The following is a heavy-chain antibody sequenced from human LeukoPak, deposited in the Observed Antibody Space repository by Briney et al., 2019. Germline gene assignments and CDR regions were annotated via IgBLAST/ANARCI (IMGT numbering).Heavy chain of an antibody. CDR3: YYYDSSGFYPQTKIDY. CDR2: ITGSGANT. J-gene: IGHJ4*02. CDR1: GFSFSTYS. Sequence: GGSLRLSCAGSGFSFSTYSMDWVRQAPGKGLEWVSGITGSGANTYYADSVKGRFTISRDISKNTLYLRMNSLRAEDTAVYYCYYYDSSGFYPQTKIDYWGQGTLVTVSS. V-gene: IGHV3-23*01. D-gene: IGHD3-22*01.